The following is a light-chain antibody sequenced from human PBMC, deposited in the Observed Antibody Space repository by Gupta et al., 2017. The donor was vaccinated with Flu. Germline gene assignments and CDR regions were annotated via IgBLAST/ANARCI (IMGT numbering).Light chain of an antibody. J-gene: IGKJ1*01. Sequence: EIVMTQSPATLSVSPGERATLSCRASQNVNSNLAWYQQKPGQAPRLLIYGASNRATSIPARFSGSGSGTDFTLTISSLQSEDFAVYYCQQYDSWPPATFDQGTKVEIK. CDR3: QQYDSWPPAT. CDR2: GAS. CDR1: QNVNSN. V-gene: IGKV3-15*01.